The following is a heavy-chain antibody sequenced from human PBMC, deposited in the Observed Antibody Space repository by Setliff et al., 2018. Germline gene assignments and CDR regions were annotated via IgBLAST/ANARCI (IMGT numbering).Heavy chain of an antibody. V-gene: IGHV1-18*01. D-gene: IGHD2-2*01. CDR2: ISAYNGNT. Sequence: ASVKVSCKASGYTFTNYGISWVRQAPGQGLEWMGWISAYNGNTNYAQKFQGRVTITRDTSASTAYMELSSLRSEDTAVYYCARDGFEIVVVPAAIYYYYYMDVWGKGNAGHRLL. CDR3: ARDGFEIVVVPAAIYYYYYMDV. J-gene: IGHJ6*03. CDR1: GYTFTNYG.